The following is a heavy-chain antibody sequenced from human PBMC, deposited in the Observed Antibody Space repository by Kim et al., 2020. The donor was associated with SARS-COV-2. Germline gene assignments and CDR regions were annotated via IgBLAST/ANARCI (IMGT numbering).Heavy chain of an antibody. Sequence: GGSLRLSCAASGFTFSSYSMNWVRQAPGKGLEWVSSISSSSSYIYYADSVKGRFTISRDNAKNSLYLQMNSLRAEDTAVYYCARDNGGIAANDYWGQGTLVTVSS. CDR3: ARDNGGIAANDY. D-gene: IGHD6-13*01. J-gene: IGHJ4*02. CDR2: ISSSSSYI. V-gene: IGHV3-21*01. CDR1: GFTFSSYS.